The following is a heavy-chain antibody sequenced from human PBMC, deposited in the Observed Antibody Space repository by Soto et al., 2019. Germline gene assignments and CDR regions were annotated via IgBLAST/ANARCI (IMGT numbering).Heavy chain of an antibody. CDR1: GGSSSNYY. CDR2: IYYSGST. CDR3: ARVRDGYYYGMDV. V-gene: IGHV4-59*01. Sequence: PSELLSLTYTVSGGSSSNYYWSWIRQPPGKGLEWIGYIYYSGSTNYNPSLKSRVTISVDTSKNQFSLKLSSVTAADTAVYYCARVRDGYYYGMDVWGQGTTVTVSS. J-gene: IGHJ6*02.